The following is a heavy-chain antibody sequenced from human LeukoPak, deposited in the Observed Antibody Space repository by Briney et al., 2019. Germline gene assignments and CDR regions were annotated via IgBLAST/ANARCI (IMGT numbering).Heavy chain of an antibody. D-gene: IGHD4-17*01. CDR1: GFTFSSYG. Sequence: GGSLRLSCAASGFTFSSYGMHWVRQAPGKGLEWVAVISYDGSNKYYADSVKGRFTISRDNSKNTLYLQMNSLRAEDTAVYYCAKEVSTVTYWYYFDYWGQGTLVTVSS. J-gene: IGHJ4*02. CDR3: AKEVSTVTYWYYFDY. V-gene: IGHV3-30*18. CDR2: ISYDGSNK.